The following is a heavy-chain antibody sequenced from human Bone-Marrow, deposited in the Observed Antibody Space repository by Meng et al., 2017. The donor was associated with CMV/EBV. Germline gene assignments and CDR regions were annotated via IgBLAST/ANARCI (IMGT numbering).Heavy chain of an antibody. CDR1: GGSISNTGYY. V-gene: IGHV4-39*06. CDR3: ARGEGTTSNGFDY. Sequence: SETLSLTCTVSGGSISNTGYYWGWIRQPPGKGLEWIGSIYYSGSTYYNPSLKSRVTISVDTSKNQFPLKLSSVTAADTAVYYCARGEGTTSNGFDYWGQGTLVTVSS. CDR2: IYYSGST. J-gene: IGHJ4*02. D-gene: IGHD2/OR15-2a*01.